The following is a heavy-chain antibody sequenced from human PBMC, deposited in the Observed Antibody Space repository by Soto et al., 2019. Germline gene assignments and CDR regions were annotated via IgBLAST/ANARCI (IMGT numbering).Heavy chain of an antibody. V-gene: IGHV3-33*01. J-gene: IGHJ4*02. Sequence: QVQLVESGGGVVQPGRSLRLSCAASGFTFSSYGMHWVRQAPGKGLEWVAVIWFDGSNKYYADSVKGRFTISRDNSKNMVYLQMNSLRAEDTAVYYCARDRKYYDSSGYYPVDWGQGTLVTVSS. CDR1: GFTFSSYG. CDR3: ARDRKYYDSSGYYPVD. CDR2: IWFDGSNK. D-gene: IGHD3-22*01.